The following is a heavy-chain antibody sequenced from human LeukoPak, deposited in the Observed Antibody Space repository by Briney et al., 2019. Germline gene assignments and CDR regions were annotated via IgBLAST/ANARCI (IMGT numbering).Heavy chain of an antibody. D-gene: IGHD6-19*01. Sequence: GGSLRLSCAVSGFTFNDYAMNWVRQAPGKGLEWVSAISGSGDSTYYADSVKGRFTTSRDNSGNTMYLQLSSLRAEDTAVYFCVKGTVGWPYYFDYWGRGTLVTVSS. CDR3: VKGTVGWPYYFDY. V-gene: IGHV3-23*01. CDR2: ISGSGDST. J-gene: IGHJ4*01. CDR1: GFTFNDYA.